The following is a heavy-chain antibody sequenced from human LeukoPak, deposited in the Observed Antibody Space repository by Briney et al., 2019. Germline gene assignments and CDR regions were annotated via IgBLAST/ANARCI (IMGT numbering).Heavy chain of an antibody. Sequence: ASETLSLTCAVYGGSFSGYYWSWIRQPPGKGLEWIGEINHSGSTNYNPSLKSRVTISVDTSKNQFSLKLSSVTAADTAVYYCAEAREPNWNYRHWGQGTLVTVSS. V-gene: IGHV4-34*01. CDR2: INHSGST. CDR1: GGSFSGYY. CDR3: AEAREPNWNYRH. J-gene: IGHJ1*01. D-gene: IGHD1-1*01.